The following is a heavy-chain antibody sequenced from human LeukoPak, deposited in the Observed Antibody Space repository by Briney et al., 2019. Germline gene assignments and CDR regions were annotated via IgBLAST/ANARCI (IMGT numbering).Heavy chain of an antibody. CDR1: GFTFSDYF. CDR2: TNTAGNTI. J-gene: IGHJ3*02. V-gene: IGHV3-11*01. CDR3: ARATYDSSAVDAFDI. Sequence: GGSLRLSCAASGFTFSDYFMSWIRQAPGKGLEWVAYTNTAGNTIYYADSMKGRFTISRENAKNSLYLQINALRAEDTAVYYCARATYDSSAVDAFDIWGQRTMVSVS. D-gene: IGHD3-22*01.